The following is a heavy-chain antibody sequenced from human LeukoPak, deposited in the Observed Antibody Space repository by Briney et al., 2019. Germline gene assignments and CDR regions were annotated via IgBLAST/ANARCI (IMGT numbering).Heavy chain of an antibody. D-gene: IGHD2-8*01. J-gene: IGHJ4*02. CDR1: GFTFSTYA. CDR2: ISYDGSNT. CDR3: AQGKNIVLTVFASPFDY. Sequence: GGSLRLSCAASGFTFSTYAMHWVRQAPGKGLEWVAVISYDGSNTYSADSVRGRFTISRDNSKNTLFLQMSSLTPEDTAVYYCAQGKNIVLTVFASPFDYWGQGTLVTVSP. V-gene: IGHV3-30-3*01.